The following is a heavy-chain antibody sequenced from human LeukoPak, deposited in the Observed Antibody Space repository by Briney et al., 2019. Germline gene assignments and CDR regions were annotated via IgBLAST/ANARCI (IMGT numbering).Heavy chain of an antibody. CDR2: IKSKTDGGTT. J-gene: IGHJ4*02. CDR3: TTATLRITMIVVATFVDY. CDR1: GFTFSNAW. V-gene: IGHV3-15*01. D-gene: IGHD3-22*01. Sequence: PGGSLRLSCAASGFTFSNAWMSWVRQAPGKGLEWVGRIKSKTDGGTTDYAAPVKGRFTISRDDSKNTLYLQMNSLKTEDTAVYYCTTATLRITMIVVATFVDYWGQGTLVTVSS.